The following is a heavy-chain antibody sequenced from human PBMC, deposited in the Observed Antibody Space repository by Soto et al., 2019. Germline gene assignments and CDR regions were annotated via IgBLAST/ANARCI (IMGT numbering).Heavy chain of an antibody. Sequence: SLRLSCAASGFTFSNYTMHWVRQAPGKGLEWXXXXXXXXXXXYFADAVKGRFTTSRDNSKNTLYLQMDSLRAEDTAVYYCAGRSGSSDYWGRGTLVTVSS. V-gene: IGHV3-30*04. D-gene: IGHD3-10*01. J-gene: IGHJ4*02. CDR2: XXXXXXXX. CDR3: AGRSGSSDY. CDR1: GFTFSNYT.